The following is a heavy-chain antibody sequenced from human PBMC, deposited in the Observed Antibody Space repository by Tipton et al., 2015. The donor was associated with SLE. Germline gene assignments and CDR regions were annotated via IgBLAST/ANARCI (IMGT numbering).Heavy chain of an antibody. Sequence: TLSLTCTVSGGSISAYFWSWIRQPPGKGLEWIGSFHYGGSADYNPSLKSRVFVAVDTSPNQLSLSLRSVTAADTAVYYCAGDSQAFDYWGQGSLVTVSS. J-gene: IGHJ4*02. D-gene: IGHD2-15*01. CDR3: AGDSQAFDY. CDR1: GGSISAYF. V-gene: IGHV4-59*03. CDR2: FHYGGSA.